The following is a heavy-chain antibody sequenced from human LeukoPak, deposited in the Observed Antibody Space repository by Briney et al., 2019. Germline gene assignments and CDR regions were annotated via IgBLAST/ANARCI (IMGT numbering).Heavy chain of an antibody. Sequence: PSETLSLTCSVSGGPIRSYFWSWIRQPPGKGLEWIGNIYYSGSTDYNPSLKSRVTISVDTSKNQFSLKLNSVTAADTAVYYCASDWQWVFDYWGQGTLVTVSS. CDR1: GGPIRSYF. CDR2: IYYSGST. CDR3: ASDWQWVFDY. J-gene: IGHJ4*02. V-gene: IGHV4-59*01. D-gene: IGHD6-19*01.